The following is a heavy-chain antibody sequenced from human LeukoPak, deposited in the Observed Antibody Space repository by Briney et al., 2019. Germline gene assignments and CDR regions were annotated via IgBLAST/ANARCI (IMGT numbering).Heavy chain of an antibody. D-gene: IGHD3-22*01. CDR2: INHGGST. V-gene: IGHV4-34*01. Sequence: PSETLSLTCAVYGGSFSGYYWSWIRQPPGKGLEWIGEINHGGSTNYNPSLKSRVTISVDTSKNQFSLKLSSVTAADTAVYYCARGPYYYDSSGYNWALDYWGQGTLVTVSS. J-gene: IGHJ4*02. CDR1: GGSFSGYY. CDR3: ARGPYYYDSSGYNWALDY.